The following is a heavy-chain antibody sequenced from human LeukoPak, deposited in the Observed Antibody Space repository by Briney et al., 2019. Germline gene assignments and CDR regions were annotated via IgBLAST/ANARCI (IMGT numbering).Heavy chain of an antibody. CDR3: ARQLPTAAADTRGYFQY. D-gene: IGHD6-13*01. CDR1: GGSISNADPY. CDR2: IFYGERN. J-gene: IGHJ4*01. V-gene: IGHV4-39*01. Sequence: SETLSVTRRVSGGSISNADPYWGWIRQAPGKGLEWIGSIFYGERNHYNPSLKSRATMSVDTSKNQFSLKLTSVTAADAAMYYCARQLPTAAADTRGYFQYWGQGPVVTVSS.